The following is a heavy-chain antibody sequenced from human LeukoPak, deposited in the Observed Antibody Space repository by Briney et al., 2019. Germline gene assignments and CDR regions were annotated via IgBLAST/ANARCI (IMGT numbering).Heavy chain of an antibody. D-gene: IGHD6-13*01. CDR1: GGSVSNSSYY. CDR3: ARHGSWYGTFHN. V-gene: IGHV4-39*01. Sequence: SETLSLTCTVSGGSVSNSSYYWGWIRQPPGKGLEWIGSIYFPGTTYYNPSLKSRVTISIDTAKNQFSLKLTAVTAADTAVYYCARHGSWYGTFHNWGQGTLVTVSS. CDR2: IYFPGTT. J-gene: IGHJ4*02.